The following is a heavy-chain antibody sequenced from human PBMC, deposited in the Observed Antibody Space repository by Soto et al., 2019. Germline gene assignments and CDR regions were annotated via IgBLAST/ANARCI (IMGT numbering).Heavy chain of an antibody. CDR3: AKEVTRGYYYYGMDV. Sequence: QVPLGESGGGVVQPGRSLRLSCAASGFTFSSYGMHWVRQAPGKGLEWVAVISYDGRNKYYADSVKGRFTISTDNSTNTLYLQMNSLRAEDTAVYYCAKEVTRGYYYYGMDVWGQGTTVTVSS. V-gene: IGHV3-30*18. CDR2: ISYDGRNK. D-gene: IGHD4-4*01. CDR1: GFTFSSYG. J-gene: IGHJ6*02.